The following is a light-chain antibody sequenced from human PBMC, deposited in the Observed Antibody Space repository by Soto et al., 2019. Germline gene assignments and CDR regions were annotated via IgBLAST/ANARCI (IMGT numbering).Light chain of an antibody. V-gene: IGKV3-11*01. CDR3: QGRSNWPPIT. Sequence: EIVLTQSPATLSLSPGERATLSCRASQSVSSYLAWYQQKPGQAPRLLIYDASNRATGIPARFSGSGSGTNFTLTFSSLEPEDFEVFSCQGRSNWPPITFGQGTRLEIK. CDR2: DAS. CDR1: QSVSSY. J-gene: IGKJ5*01.